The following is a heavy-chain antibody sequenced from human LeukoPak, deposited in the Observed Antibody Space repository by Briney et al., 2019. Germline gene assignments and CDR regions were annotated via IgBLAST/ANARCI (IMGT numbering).Heavy chain of an antibody. D-gene: IGHD3-3*01. Sequence: GGSLRLSCAASGFTFSNYGMHWVRQAPGKGLEWVALVSYDGSNKYYADSVKGRFTISRDNSKNTLYLQMNSLRAEDTAVYYCANAYDFWSGPADYWGQGTLVTVSS. CDR3: ANAYDFWSGPADY. J-gene: IGHJ4*02. CDR2: VSYDGSNK. V-gene: IGHV3-30*18. CDR1: GFTFSNYG.